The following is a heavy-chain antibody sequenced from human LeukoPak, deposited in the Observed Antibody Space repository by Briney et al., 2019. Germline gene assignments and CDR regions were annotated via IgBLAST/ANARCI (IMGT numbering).Heavy chain of an antibody. CDR3: ARQTISGSSLSYFDY. D-gene: IGHD3-22*01. J-gene: IGHJ4*02. V-gene: IGHV4-59*01. CDR2: IYDSGST. Sequence: SETLSLTCTVSGGSISSLYCSWIRQPPGKGLEWIGNIYDSGSTNYNPSLKSRVTISVDTSKNQCSLKLSSVTAADTAVYYCARQTISGSSLSYFDYWGQGTLVNVSS. CDR1: GGSISSLY.